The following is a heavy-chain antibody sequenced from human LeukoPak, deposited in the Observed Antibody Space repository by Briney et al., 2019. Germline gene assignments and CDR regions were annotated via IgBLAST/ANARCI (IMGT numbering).Heavy chain of an antibody. CDR2: VSGRGDPT. CDR1: GFTFNNYA. Sequence: GGSLRLSCAASGFTFNNYAMTWVRQAPGKGLEWASAVSGRGDPTYYAYSVEGRFTISRVYSKNTLYLQMNSLRAEDTAVYHCAKAPPAATNYYYGMDVWGQGPTVTVSS. D-gene: IGHD2-15*01. J-gene: IGHJ6*02. CDR3: AKAPPAATNYYYGMDV. V-gene: IGHV3-23*01.